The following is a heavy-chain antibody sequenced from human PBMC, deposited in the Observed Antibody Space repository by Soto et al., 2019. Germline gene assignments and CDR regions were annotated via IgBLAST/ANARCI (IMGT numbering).Heavy chain of an antibody. D-gene: IGHD6-13*01. CDR3: AKVRGNPTIAAAGKCYFEY. CDR2: ISGSGGST. CDR1: GFTFSSYA. Sequence: VGSLRLSCASSGFTFSSYAMSCVRHSPGKWLEWVSAISGSGGSTYYADSVKGRFTISRDNSKNTLYLQMNSLRAEDTAVYYCAKVRGNPTIAAAGKCYFEYWGQGTLVNVSS. J-gene: IGHJ4*02. V-gene: IGHV3-23*01.